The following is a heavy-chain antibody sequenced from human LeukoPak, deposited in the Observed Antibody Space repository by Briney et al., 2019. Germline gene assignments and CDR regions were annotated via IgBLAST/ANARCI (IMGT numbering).Heavy chain of an antibody. Sequence: PETLSLTCTVSGGSISSYYWSWIRQPAGKGLEWIGRIYSTGSTNYNPSLKSRDTMSVDTSKNQFSLRLRSVTAADTAVYYCARQIASAGTAGFDFWGQGALVTVSS. J-gene: IGHJ4*02. CDR2: IYSTGST. CDR1: GGSISSYY. D-gene: IGHD6-13*01. V-gene: IGHV4-4*07. CDR3: ARQIASAGTAGFDF.